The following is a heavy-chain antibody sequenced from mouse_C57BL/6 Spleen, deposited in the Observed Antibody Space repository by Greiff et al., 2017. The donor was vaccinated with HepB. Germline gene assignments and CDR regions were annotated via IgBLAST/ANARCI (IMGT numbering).Heavy chain of an antibody. CDR3: ARSGGYYESGYYAMDY. V-gene: IGHV1-4*01. CDR1: GYTFTSYT. D-gene: IGHD2-3*01. CDR2: INPSSGYT. J-gene: IGHJ4*01. Sequence: VQLQESGAELARPGASVKMSCKASGYTFTSYTMHWVKQRPGQGLEWIGYINPSSGYTKYNQKFKDKATLTADKSSSPAYMQLSSLTSEDSAVYYCARSGGYYESGYYAMDYWGQGTSVTVSS.